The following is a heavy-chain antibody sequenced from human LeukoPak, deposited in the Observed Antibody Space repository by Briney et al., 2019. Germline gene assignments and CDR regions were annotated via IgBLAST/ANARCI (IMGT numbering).Heavy chain of an antibody. CDR2: ISGSGGST. CDR3: ARDFYDSSGYYYYYYYYMDV. Sequence: GGSLRLSGAASGFTFSTYGMSWVRQAPGKGLEWVSSISGSGGSTYYADSVKGRFTISRDNAKNSLHLQMNSLRAEDTAVYYCARDFYDSSGYYYYYYYYMDVWGKGTTVTVSS. CDR1: GFTFSTYG. D-gene: IGHD3-22*01. V-gene: IGHV3-23*01. J-gene: IGHJ6*03.